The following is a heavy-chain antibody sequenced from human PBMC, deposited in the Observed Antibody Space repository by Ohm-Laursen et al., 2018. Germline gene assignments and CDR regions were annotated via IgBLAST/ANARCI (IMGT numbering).Heavy chain of an antibody. CDR1: GGSFSGYY. D-gene: IGHD2-2*02. CDR2: INHSGST. CDR3: ARAHYCSSTRCYRDPFDY. V-gene: IGHV4-34*01. Sequence: SDTLSLTCAVYGGSFSGYYWSWIRQPPGKGLEWIGEINHSGSTNYNPSLKSRVTISVDTSKNQFSLKLSSVTAADTAVYYCARAHYCSSTRCYRDPFDYWGQGTLVTVSS. J-gene: IGHJ4*02.